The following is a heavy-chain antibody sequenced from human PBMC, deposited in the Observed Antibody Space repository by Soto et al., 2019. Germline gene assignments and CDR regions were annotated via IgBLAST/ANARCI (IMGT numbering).Heavy chain of an antibody. J-gene: IGHJ6*02. CDR2: INAGNGNT. CDR3: ARDPSSPGMDV. D-gene: IGHD1-26*01. V-gene: IGHV1-3*05. Sequence: QVQLVQSGAEEKKPGASVKVSCKASGYTFTSYAMHWVRQAPGQRLEWMGWINAGNGNTKYSQKFQGRVTITRDTAASTAYTELSRLTSEQTSVYYCARDPSSPGMDVWGQGTPVTVSS. CDR1: GYTFTSYA.